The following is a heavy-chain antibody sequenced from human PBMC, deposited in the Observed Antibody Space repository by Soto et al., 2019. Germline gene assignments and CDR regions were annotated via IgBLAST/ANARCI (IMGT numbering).Heavy chain of an antibody. CDR1: GYTFVNYE. J-gene: IGHJ4*02. V-gene: IGHV1-8*01. CDR2: MNPHSGDT. Sequence: QVQLVQSGAEVKKPGASVKVSCKASGYTFVNYEINWVRQATGQGLEWLGWMNPHSGDTFYAQNFQGRVTMTRNPSITTAYMDLNSLKSEDPAVYYCARQQAMDSWGQGTLVTVSS. CDR3: ARQQAMDS.